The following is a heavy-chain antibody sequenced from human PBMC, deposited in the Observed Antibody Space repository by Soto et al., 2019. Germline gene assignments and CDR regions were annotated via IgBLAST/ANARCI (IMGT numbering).Heavy chain of an antibody. J-gene: IGHJ4*02. CDR1: GFTISSYG. D-gene: IGHD5-12*01. CDR3: AKAGYSGRYFDY. Sequence: QVQLVESGGGVVQPGRSLRLSCAASGFTISSYGMHWVRQAPGKGLEWVAVISYDGSNKYYADSVKGRFTISRDNSKNTLYLQMNSLRPEDTAVYYCAKAGYSGRYFDYWGQGTLVTVSS. V-gene: IGHV3-30*18. CDR2: ISYDGSNK.